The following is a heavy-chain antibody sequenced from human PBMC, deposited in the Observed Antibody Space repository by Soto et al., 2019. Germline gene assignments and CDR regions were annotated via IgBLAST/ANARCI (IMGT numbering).Heavy chain of an antibody. V-gene: IGHV1-24*01. D-gene: IGHD6-19*01. CDR2: FDPEDGET. CDR3: ATTRKVAGTYYYYYGMDV. J-gene: IGHJ6*02. CDR1: GYTLTELS. Sequence: ASVKVSCEVSGYTLTELSMHWVRQAPGKGLEWMGGFDPEDGETIYAQKFQGRVTMTEDTSTDTAYMELSSLRSEDTAVYYCATTRKVAGTYYYYYGMDVWGQGTTVTVSS.